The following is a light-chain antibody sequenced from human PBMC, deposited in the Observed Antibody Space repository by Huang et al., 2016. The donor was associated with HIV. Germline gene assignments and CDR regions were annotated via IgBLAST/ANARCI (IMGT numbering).Light chain of an antibody. CDR2: STS. V-gene: IGKV1-NL1*01. CDR1: QGISNS. J-gene: IGKJ1*01. CDR3: QQYYTSPT. Sequence: DIQMTQSPSALSAFVGDTFTITCRASQGISNSVAWYQQKPGNAPKSLLYSTSRLESGVTSRFRGGGSGTDYTLTINSLQPDDFATYYCQQYYTSPTFGQGSKVEIK.